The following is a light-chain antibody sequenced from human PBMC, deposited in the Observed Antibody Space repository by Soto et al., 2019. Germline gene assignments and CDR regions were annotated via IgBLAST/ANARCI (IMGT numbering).Light chain of an antibody. V-gene: IGKV3-15*01. J-gene: IGKJ1*01. CDR2: GAS. CDR3: QQYNNWPPWT. CDR1: QSVSIH. Sequence: ETVMTQSPGTLSVSLGERATLSCRASQSVSIHLAWYQQKPGQAPRLLIYGASTRATGIPARFSGSRSATEFTLNISSLQSEDFAVYYCQQYNNWPPWTFGKGNKV.